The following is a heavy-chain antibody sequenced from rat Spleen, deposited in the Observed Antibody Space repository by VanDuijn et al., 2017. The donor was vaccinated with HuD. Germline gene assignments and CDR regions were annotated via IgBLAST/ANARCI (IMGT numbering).Heavy chain of an antibody. CDR1: GYSITSSYR. J-gene: IGHJ2*01. CDR2: INSAGST. V-gene: IGHV3-3*01. CDR3: GRDNNYKAY. Sequence: EVQLQESGPGLVKPSQSLSLTCSVTGYSITSSYRWNWIRKFPGNKLEWMGYINSAGSTNYNPSLKSRISITRDTFKNQFFLQVNSVTTEDTATYYCGRDNNYKAYWGQGVLVTVSS. D-gene: IGHD1-10*01.